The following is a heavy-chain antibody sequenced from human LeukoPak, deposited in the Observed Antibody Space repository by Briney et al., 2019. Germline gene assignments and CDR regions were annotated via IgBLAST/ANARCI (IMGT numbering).Heavy chain of an antibody. Sequence: GGSLRLSCTASGFSSIEHWSPWAGKLPGKGRVWFSRISPTGSTTNADSVKGRFTVSRDNAKNTLYLQVNNLRAEDTAVYYCARGPNSNWSGLDFWGQGTLLTVSS. V-gene: IGHV3-74*01. CDR2: ISPTGSTT. D-gene: IGHD6-6*01. CDR3: ARGPNSNWSGLDF. CDR1: GFSSIEHW. J-gene: IGHJ4*02.